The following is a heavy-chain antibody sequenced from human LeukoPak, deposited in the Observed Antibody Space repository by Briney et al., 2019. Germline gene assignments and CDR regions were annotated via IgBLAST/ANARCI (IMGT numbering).Heavy chain of an antibody. CDR2: ISGSGGST. CDR1: GFTFSSYA. V-gene: IGHV3-23*01. CDR3: AGRLGYCSGGNCPTTDY. D-gene: IGHD2-15*01. Sequence: QPGGSLRLSCAASGFTFSSYAMSWVRQAPGKGLEWVSAISGSGGSTYYADSVKGRFTISRDNSKNTLYLQMNSLRAEDTAVYYCAGRLGYCSGGNCPTTDYWGQGTLVTVSS. J-gene: IGHJ4*02.